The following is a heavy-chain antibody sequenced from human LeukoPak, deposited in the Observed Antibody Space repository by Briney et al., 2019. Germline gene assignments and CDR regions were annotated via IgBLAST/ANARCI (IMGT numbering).Heavy chain of an antibody. CDR1: GFTFSSYG. J-gene: IGHJ4*02. CDR3: ARDPGSGYEEHFDY. D-gene: IGHD5-12*01. CDR2: ISYDGSNK. Sequence: HPGGSLRLSCAASGFTFSSYGMHWVRQAPGKGLEWVAVISYDGSNKYYADSVKGRFTISRDNAKDSLYLQMNSLRAEDTAVYYCARDPGSGYEEHFDYWGQGTLVTVSS. V-gene: IGHV3-30*03.